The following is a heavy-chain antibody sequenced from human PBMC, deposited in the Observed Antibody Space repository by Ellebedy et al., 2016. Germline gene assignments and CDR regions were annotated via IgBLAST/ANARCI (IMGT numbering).Heavy chain of an antibody. CDR2: IKQDGSNK. J-gene: IGHJ6*02. V-gene: IGHV3-7*01. D-gene: IGHD4-17*01. CDR3: ARGTVTIIFSGMDV. CDR1: GFTSSAYW. Sequence: GESLKISXAASGFTSSAYWMSWVRQAPGKGLEWVANIKQDGSNKYYADSVKGRFTISRDNSKNTLYLQMNSLRAEDTAVYYCARGTVTIIFSGMDVWGQGTTVTVSS.